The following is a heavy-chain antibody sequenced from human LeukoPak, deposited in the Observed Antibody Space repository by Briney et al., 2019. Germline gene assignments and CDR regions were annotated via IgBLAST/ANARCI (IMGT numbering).Heavy chain of an antibody. V-gene: IGHV1-46*01. CDR3: ARGGRAYCSSTSCYSYFDY. Sequence: ASVKVSFTASGYTFTIYYMHWVRQAPGQGVERMGVINPSGGSTSYAQKFQGRVTMTRDMSTSTVYMELSSLRSEDTAVYYCARGGRAYCSSTSCYSYFDYWGQGTLVTVSS. D-gene: IGHD2-2*02. CDR2: INPSGGST. J-gene: IGHJ4*02. CDR1: GYTFTIYY.